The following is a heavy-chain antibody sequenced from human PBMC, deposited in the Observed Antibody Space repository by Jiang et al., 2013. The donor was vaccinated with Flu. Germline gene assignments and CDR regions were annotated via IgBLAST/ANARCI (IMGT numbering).Heavy chain of an antibody. V-gene: IGHV3-23*01. J-gene: IGHJ5*02. CDR2: ISGSGGST. CDR1: GFTFSSYA. CDR3: AKDRVPAAGTVTRDWFDP. D-gene: IGHD2-2*01. Sequence: VQLLESGGGLVQPGGSLRLSCAASGFTFSSYAMSWVRQAPGKGLEWVSAISGSGGSTYYADSVKGRFTISRDNSKNTLYLQMNSLRAEDTAVYYCAKDRVPAAGTVTRDWFDPWGQGTLVTVSS.